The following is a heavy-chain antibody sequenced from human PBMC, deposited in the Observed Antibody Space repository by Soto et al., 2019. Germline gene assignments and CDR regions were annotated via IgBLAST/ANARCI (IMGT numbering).Heavy chain of an antibody. CDR2: TYYRSKWYN. Sequence: KQSQTLSLTCAISGDSVSSNSAAWNWIRQSPSRGLEWLGRTYYRSKWYNDYAVSVKSRITINPDTSKNQFSLQLNSVTPEDTAVYYCARAGEDYCSSTSCYDLFDYWGQGTLVTVSS. D-gene: IGHD2-2*01. V-gene: IGHV6-1*01. CDR1: GDSVSSNSAA. J-gene: IGHJ4*02. CDR3: ARAGEDYCSSTSCYDLFDY.